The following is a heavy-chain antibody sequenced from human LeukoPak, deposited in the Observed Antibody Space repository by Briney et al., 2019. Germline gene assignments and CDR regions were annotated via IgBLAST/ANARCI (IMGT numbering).Heavy chain of an antibody. V-gene: IGHV3-9*01. D-gene: IGHD3-10*01. Sequence: XLSXXXXGFTXXDYAMHWVRHAPGKGLEGVSGISWNSGSIDYADSVKGRFTISRDNAKNSLYVQMNSLRAEDTALYYGAKNYYGSGSYYYYYGMDVWGQGTTVTVSS. J-gene: IGHJ6*02. CDR1: GFTXXDYA. CDR2: ISWNSGSI. CDR3: AKNYYGSGSYYYYYGMDV.